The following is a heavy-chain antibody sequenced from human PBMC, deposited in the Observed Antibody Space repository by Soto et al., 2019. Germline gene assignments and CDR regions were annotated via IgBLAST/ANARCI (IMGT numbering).Heavy chain of an antibody. CDR1: GYTFTTYD. V-gene: IGHV1-8*01. D-gene: IGHD6-25*01. CDR3: ARRKERSGPHYFDY. J-gene: IGHJ4*02. Sequence: GASVKVSCKASGYTFTTYDISWVRQATGQGLEWMGWMNPYSGNTGYAQKFQGRVTVTRNTSISTVYMELSGLRPDDTAVYYCARRKERSGPHYFDYWGQGSKVTVSS. CDR2: MNPYSGNT.